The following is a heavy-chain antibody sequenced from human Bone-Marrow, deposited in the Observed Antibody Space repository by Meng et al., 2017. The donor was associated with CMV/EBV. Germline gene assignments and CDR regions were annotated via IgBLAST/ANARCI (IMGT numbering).Heavy chain of an antibody. J-gene: IGHJ4*02. CDR2: ILYTGNA. CDR1: GGSLSSGSFY. Sequence: GSLRLSCTVSGGSLSSGSFYWGWIRQPPGKGLEWIGSILYTGNAYSNPSLKSRVTIFVDTSKNQFSLRLSSVTAADTAVYYCARHNPLPDHWGRGALVTVSS. V-gene: IGHV4-39*01. CDR3: ARHNPLPDH.